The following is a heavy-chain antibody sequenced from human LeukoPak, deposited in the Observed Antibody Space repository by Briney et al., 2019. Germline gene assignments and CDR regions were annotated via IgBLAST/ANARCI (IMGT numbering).Heavy chain of an antibody. CDR2: ISSSRSTI. J-gene: IGHJ4*02. D-gene: IGHD1-26*01. CDR3: ARAWYSWGYYFDY. V-gene: IGHV3-48*02. CDR1: GLTFSSSS. Sequence: GGSLRLSCAASGLTFSSSSMNSVRQAPGKGLEWLSYISSSRSTIFYADSVKGRFTISRYNAKNSLYLQMQSLRDEDTAVYYCARAWYSWGYYFDYWGQGTLVTVSS.